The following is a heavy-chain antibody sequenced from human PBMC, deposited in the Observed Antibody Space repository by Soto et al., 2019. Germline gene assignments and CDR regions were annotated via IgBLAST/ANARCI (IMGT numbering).Heavy chain of an antibody. Sequence: QVQLVESGGGVVQPGRSLRLSCAASGFTFSSYGMHWVRQAPGKGLEWVAVISYDGRNKYYADSVKGRFTISGDNSKNTLYLQMNSLRAEDTAVYYCATDRRPNYYYGMDVWGQGTTVTVSS. J-gene: IGHJ6*02. D-gene: IGHD6-25*01. CDR2: ISYDGRNK. CDR3: ATDRRPNYYYGMDV. V-gene: IGHV3-30*03. CDR1: GFTFSSYG.